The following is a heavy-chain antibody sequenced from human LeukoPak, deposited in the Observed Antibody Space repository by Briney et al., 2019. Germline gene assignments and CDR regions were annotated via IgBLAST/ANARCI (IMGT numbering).Heavy chain of an antibody. CDR3: ARGPREAYYFDY. D-gene: IGHD1-26*01. V-gene: IGHV3-33*01. J-gene: IGHJ4*02. CDR1: GFTFSSYG. Sequence: GGSLRLSCAASGFTFSSYGMHWVRQAPGKGLEWVAVIWYDGSNKYYADSVKGRFTISRDNSKNTLYLQMNSLRAEDTAVYYCARGPREAYYFDYGGQGTLVTVSA. CDR2: IWYDGSNK.